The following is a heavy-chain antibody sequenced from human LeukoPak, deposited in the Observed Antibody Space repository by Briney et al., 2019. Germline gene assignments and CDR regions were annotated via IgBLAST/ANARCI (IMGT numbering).Heavy chain of an antibody. Sequence: GGSLRLSCAASGFTFSSYAMSWVRQAPGKGLEWVSAISGSGGSTYYADSVKGRFTISRDNSKNTLYLQMKSLRAEDTAVYYCAKDLDGDYVGSDYWGQGTLVTVSS. J-gene: IGHJ4*02. V-gene: IGHV3-23*01. CDR2: ISGSGGST. CDR1: GFTFSSYA. D-gene: IGHD4-17*01. CDR3: AKDLDGDYVGSDY.